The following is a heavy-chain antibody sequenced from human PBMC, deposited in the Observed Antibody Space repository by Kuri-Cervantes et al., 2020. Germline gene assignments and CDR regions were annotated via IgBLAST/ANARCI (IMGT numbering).Heavy chain of an antibody. CDR1: GGSISSSSYY. Sequence: SETLSLTCTVSGGSISSSSYYWGWIRQPPGKGLEWIGSIYYSGSTYYNPSLKSRVSISVDTSNNQFSLRVKSVTATDAARYYCARLQGGDCHSYYPTRECNYYYVDVWGKGTTVTVSS. CDR2: IYYSGST. CDR3: ARLQGGDCHSYYPTRECNYYYVDV. J-gene: IGHJ6*03. V-gene: IGHV4-39*07. D-gene: IGHD2-21*02.